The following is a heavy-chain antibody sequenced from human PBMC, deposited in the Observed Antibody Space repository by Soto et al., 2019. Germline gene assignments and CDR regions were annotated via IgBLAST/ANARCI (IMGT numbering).Heavy chain of an antibody. D-gene: IGHD2-2*02. CDR1: GGTFSSYA. CDR3: ARDEYCSSTSCYTFYDILTGYYYYGMDV. V-gene: IGHV1-69*13. CDR2: IIPIFGTA. J-gene: IGHJ6*02. Sequence: ASVKVSCKASGGTFSSYAISWLRQSPGQGLEWMGGIIPIFGTANYAQKFQGRVTITADESTSTAYMELSSLRSEDTAVYYCARDEYCSSTSCYTFYDILTGYYYYGMDVWGQGTTVTVSS.